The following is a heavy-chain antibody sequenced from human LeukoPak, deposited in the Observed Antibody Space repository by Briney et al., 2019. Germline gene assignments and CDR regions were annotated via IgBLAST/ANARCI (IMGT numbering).Heavy chain of an antibody. CDR1: GGSLSSGASD. Sequence: PSETLSLTRTVSGGSLSSGASDWGWIRQHPKRGLEWVGYINHSGSTYYNPSLGSRVTMSVDTSKNQFALKLSSVTAADSAVYYCARAARQGFTMRVVPLFYCDLWGRGTLVSVSS. CDR3: ARAARQGFTMRVVPLFYCDL. J-gene: IGHJ2*01. CDR2: INHSGST. V-gene: IGHV4-31*03. D-gene: IGHD3-22*01.